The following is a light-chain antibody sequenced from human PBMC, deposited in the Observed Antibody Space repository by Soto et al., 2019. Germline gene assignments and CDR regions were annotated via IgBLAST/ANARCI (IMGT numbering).Light chain of an antibody. Sequence: IRMTQSPSTQSASIGDRVTITCRASQSIGNWLAWYQHKPGRAPKFLMYEASSLESGIPSRFSGSGSGTEFTLTISGLQPEDFAVYYCQQYGGSFRVFGPGTKVDIK. CDR2: EAS. CDR3: QQYGGSFRV. CDR1: QSIGNW. J-gene: IGKJ3*01. V-gene: IGKV1-5*03.